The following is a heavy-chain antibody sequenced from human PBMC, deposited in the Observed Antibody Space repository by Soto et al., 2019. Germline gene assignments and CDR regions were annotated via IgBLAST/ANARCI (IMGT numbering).Heavy chain of an antibody. CDR2: TYYRSKWYN. CDR1: GDRVSSNSAA. CDR3: TGQSVAGAIDY. V-gene: IGHV6-1*01. J-gene: IGHJ4*02. D-gene: IGHD6-19*01. Sequence: SQTLSLTCAISGDRVSSNSAAWHWIRQSPSRGLEWLGRTYYRSKWYNGYSVSVKSRITINPDTSKNQFSLQLNSVSPEDTAVYYCTGQSVAGAIDYWGQGTPVTVSS.